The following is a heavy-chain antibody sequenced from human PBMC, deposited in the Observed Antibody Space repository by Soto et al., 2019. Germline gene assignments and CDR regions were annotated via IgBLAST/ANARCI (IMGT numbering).Heavy chain of an antibody. V-gene: IGHV3-11*01. CDR1: GFTFSDYY. CDR3: ARVAARRRYDY. D-gene: IGHD6-6*01. CDR2: ISSSGITI. J-gene: IGHJ4*02. Sequence: QVQLVESGGGLVKPGGSLRLSCAASGFTFSDYYMSWIRQAPGKGLEWVSYISSSGITIYYEAPVKGGFTTSRDNAKNSLYLQMNSLRAEDTAVYYCARVAARRRYDYWGQGTLVTVSS.